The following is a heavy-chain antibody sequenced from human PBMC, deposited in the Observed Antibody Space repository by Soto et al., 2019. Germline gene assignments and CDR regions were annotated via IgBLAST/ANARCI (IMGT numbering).Heavy chain of an antibody. J-gene: IGHJ4*02. CDR2: INHSGST. Sequence: SETLSLTCAVYGGSFSGYYWSWIRQPPGKGLEWIGEINHSGSTNYNPSLKSRVTISVDTSKNQFSLKLSSVTAADTAVYYCAREHSDRGVILEYYFDYWGQGTLVTVSS. V-gene: IGHV4-34*01. CDR1: GGSFSGYY. CDR3: AREHSDRGVILEYYFDY. D-gene: IGHD3-10*01.